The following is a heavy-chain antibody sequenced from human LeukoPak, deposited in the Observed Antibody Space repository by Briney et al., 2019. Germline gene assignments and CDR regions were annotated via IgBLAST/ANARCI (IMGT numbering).Heavy chain of an antibody. CDR3: ARGDCTNGVCYYYFDY. CDR1: GGTFSSYA. V-gene: IGHV1-69*13. J-gene: IGHJ4*02. CDR2: IIPIFGTA. D-gene: IGHD2-8*01. Sequence: SVKVSCKASGGTFSSYAISWVRQAPGQGLEWMGGIIPIFGTANYAQEFQGRVTITADESTSTAYMELSSLRSEDTAVYYCARGDCTNGVCYYYFDYWGQGTLVTVSS.